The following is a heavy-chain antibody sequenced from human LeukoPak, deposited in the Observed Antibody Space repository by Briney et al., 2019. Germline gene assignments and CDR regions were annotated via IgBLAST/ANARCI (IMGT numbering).Heavy chain of an antibody. CDR1: GFTFSHYD. D-gene: IGHD3-16*01. CDR3: GRAFPPLRTSSAGDL. Sequence: GGSLRLSCSASGFTFSHYDMTWFRQAPGKGLEWVSSISGLSSHIYYGDSVKGRFSISRDNAKNSLYLQMNSLGAEDTAVYYCGRAFPPLRTSSAGDLWGQGTLVTVSS. CDR2: ISGLSSHI. V-gene: IGHV3-21*01. J-gene: IGHJ4*02.